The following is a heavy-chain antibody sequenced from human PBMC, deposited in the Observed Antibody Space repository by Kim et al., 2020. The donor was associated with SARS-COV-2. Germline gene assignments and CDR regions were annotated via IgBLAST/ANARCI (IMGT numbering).Heavy chain of an antibody. D-gene: IGHD4-17*01. V-gene: IGHV1-69*04. CDR1: GGTFSSYA. CDR3: AREPNTGYFDY. J-gene: IGHJ4*02. Sequence: SVKVSCKASGGTFSSYAISWVRQAPGQGLEWMGRIIPILGIANYAQKLQGRVTITADKSTSTAYMELSSLRSEDTAVYYCAREPNTGYFDYWGQGTLVTVSS. CDR2: IIPILGIA.